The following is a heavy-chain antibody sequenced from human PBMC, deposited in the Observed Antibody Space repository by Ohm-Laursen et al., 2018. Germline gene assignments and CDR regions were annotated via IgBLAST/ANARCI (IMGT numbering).Heavy chain of an antibody. CDR3: AKFSASSGWYGTYGMDV. CDR1: GFTFSSYA. Sequence: GSLRLSCAAFGFTFSSYAMNWVRQAPGKGLEWASAISGSGGSTYYADSVKGRFTISRDNSKNTLYLQMNSLRAEDTAVYYCAKFSASSGWYGTYGMDVWGQGTTVTVSS. V-gene: IGHV3-23*01. CDR2: ISGSGGST. J-gene: IGHJ6*02. D-gene: IGHD6-19*01.